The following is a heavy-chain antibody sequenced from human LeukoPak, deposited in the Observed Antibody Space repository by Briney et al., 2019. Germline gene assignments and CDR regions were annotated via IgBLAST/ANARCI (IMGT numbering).Heavy chain of an antibody. CDR3: ARDRGRGEDY. CDR1: GFTFSNYW. CDR2: ISQDGRDK. V-gene: IGHV3-7*01. Sequence: PGGSLRLSCAASGFTFSNYWMTWVRQAPGKGLEWVANISQDGRDKYYADSVRGRFTLSRDNANNSLSLQMNSLRAEDTAVYYCARDRGRGEDYWGQGTLVTVSS. J-gene: IGHJ4*02. D-gene: IGHD3-10*01.